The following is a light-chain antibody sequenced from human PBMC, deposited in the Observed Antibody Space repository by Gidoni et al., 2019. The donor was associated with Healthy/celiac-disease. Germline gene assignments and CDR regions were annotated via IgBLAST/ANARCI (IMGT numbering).Light chain of an antibody. J-gene: IGKJ4*01. CDR3: QQYGSSTLA. V-gene: IGKV3-20*01. CDR1: QSVSSSY. CDR2: GAS. Sequence: EIVLTQAPGTLSFSPGERATLSCRASQSVSSSYLAWYQQKPGQAPSLLIYGASSRATGIPDRFSGSGSGTDFTLTISRLEPEDFAVYYCQQYGSSTLAFGGGTKVEIK.